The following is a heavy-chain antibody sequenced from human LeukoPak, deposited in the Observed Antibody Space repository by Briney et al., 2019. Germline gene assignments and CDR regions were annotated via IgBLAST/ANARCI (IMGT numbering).Heavy chain of an antibody. CDR1: GFTFSSYG. CDR2: IRYDGSNK. V-gene: IGHV3-30*02. D-gene: IGHD3-10*01. CDR3: VPRGDGSGSYSLDY. Sequence: GGSLRLSCAASGFTFSSYGMHWVRQAPGKGLEWVAFIRYDGSNKYYADSVKGRFTISRDNSKNTLYLQMNSLRAEDTAVYYCVPRGDGSGSYSLDYWGQGTLVTVSS. J-gene: IGHJ4*02.